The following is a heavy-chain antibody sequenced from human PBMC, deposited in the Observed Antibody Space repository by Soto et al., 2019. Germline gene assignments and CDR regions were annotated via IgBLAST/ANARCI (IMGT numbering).Heavy chain of an antibody. CDR1: GGSVSDKTYY. Sequence: ETLSLTCSVSGGSVSDKTYYWSWILQPPGKRLEWIGYVYYSGTTNYNPSLKSRVTISVDLSKNRFSLRLSSVTTADTALYYCARTTAVPNTLRSRYFFDYWGQGTLVTVSS. CDR3: ARTTAVPNTLRSRYFFDY. V-gene: IGHV4-61*01. D-gene: IGHD4-17*01. J-gene: IGHJ4*02. CDR2: VYYSGTT.